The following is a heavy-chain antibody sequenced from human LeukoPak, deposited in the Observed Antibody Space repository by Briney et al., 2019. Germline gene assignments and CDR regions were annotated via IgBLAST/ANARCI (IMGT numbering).Heavy chain of an antibody. CDR3: ARGEEYCSGGSCYFTSNPNRFDP. V-gene: IGHV4-34*01. Sequence: SETLSLTCAVYGGSFSGYYWSWIRQPPGKGLEWIGEINHSGSTNYNPSLKSRVTISVVTSKNQFSLKLSSVTAADTAVYYCARGEEYCSGGSCYFTSNPNRFDPWGQGTLVTVSS. J-gene: IGHJ5*02. CDR1: GGSFSGYY. D-gene: IGHD2-15*01. CDR2: INHSGST.